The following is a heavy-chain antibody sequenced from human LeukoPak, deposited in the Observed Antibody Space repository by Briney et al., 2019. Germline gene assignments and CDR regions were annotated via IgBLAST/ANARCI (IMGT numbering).Heavy chain of an antibody. CDR2: ISGSGGST. V-gene: IGHV3-23*01. CDR3: AKSGLLSRNWFDP. D-gene: IGHD4/OR15-4a*01. J-gene: IGHJ5*02. Sequence: GGSLRLSCAASGFTFNNYAMSWVRQAPGKGPEWLSAISGSGGSTTDADSVKGRFTTSRDNSKSTLYLQMNSLRAEDTAVYYCAKSGLLSRNWFDPWGQGTLVTVSS. CDR1: GFTFNNYA.